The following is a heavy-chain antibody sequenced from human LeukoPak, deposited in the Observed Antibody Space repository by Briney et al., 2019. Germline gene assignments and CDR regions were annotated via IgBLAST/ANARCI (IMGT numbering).Heavy chain of an antibody. J-gene: IGHJ4*02. CDR1: GFTFGSYW. Sequence: PGGSLRLSCAASGFTFGSYWMHWVRQAPGKGLVWVSRINSDGSSTSYADSVKGRYTISRDNAKNTLYLQMNSLRAEDTALYYCARWGEVETNDYWGQGTLVTVSS. D-gene: IGHD3-16*01. CDR3: ARWGEVETNDY. V-gene: IGHV3-74*01. CDR2: INSDGSST.